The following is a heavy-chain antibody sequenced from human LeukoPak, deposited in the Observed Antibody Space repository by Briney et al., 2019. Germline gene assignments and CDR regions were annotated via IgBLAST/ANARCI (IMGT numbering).Heavy chain of an antibody. J-gene: IGHJ4*02. D-gene: IGHD3-22*01. CDR1: GGTFSSYA. CDR3: ARSWYYYDSSGYLDY. CDR2: IIPIFGIA. Sequence: ASVKVSCKASGGTFSSYAISWVRQAPGQGLEWMGRIIPIFGIANYAQKFQGRVTITADKSTSTAYMELSSLRSEDTAVYYWARSWYYYDSSGYLDYWGQGTLVTVSS. V-gene: IGHV1-69*04.